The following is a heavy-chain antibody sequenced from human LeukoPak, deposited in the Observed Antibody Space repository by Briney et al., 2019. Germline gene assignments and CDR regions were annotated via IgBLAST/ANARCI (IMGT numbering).Heavy chain of an antibody. J-gene: IGHJ4*02. D-gene: IGHD6-25*01. CDR1: GGSISSSSYY. V-gene: IGHV4-39*01. CDR2: IYYSGST. CDR3: ARIAATYFDY. Sequence: ETLSLTCTVSGGSISSSSYYWGWIRQPPGKGLEWIGSIYYSGSTYYNPSLKSRVTISVDTSKNQFSLKLSSVTAADTAVYYCARIAATYFDYWGQGTLVTVPS.